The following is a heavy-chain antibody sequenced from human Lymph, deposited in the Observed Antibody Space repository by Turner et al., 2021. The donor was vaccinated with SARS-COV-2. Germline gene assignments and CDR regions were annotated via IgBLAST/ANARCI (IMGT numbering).Heavy chain of an antibody. D-gene: IGHD3-22*01. CDR2: ISYDGSDK. CDR1: GFTFSSYA. Sequence: VQLVDSGGGVFQPGRSLRLPCAASGFTFSSYAMHWVRQAPGKGLEWVAFISYDGSDKYYADSVKGRFTFARDNSKNSLYLQMNSLRAEDTAVYYCARVRDSSGWVDYWGQGTLVTVSS. V-gene: IGHV3-30*04. CDR3: ARVRDSSGWVDY. J-gene: IGHJ4*02.